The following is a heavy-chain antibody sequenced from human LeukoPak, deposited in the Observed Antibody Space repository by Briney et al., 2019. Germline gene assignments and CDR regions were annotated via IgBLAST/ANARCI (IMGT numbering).Heavy chain of an antibody. CDR1: GFSSSNYY. D-gene: IGHD1-26*01. CDR2: IFNSGIT. CDR3: ARESSVIQGDSAPLDI. J-gene: IGHJ3*02. Sequence: SETLSLTCSVSGFSSSNYYLTWIRQPPGKGLEWMGNIFNSGITNYSPSLKGRITISVDTSKNQFSLKLSSVTAADTATYYCARESSVIQGDSAPLDIWGQGTMVTVSS. V-gene: IGHV4-4*08.